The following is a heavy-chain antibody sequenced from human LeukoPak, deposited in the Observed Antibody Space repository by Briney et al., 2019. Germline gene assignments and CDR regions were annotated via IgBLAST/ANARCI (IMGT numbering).Heavy chain of an antibody. CDR3: VKDRRYYYGSGSYYNNYFDY. Sequence: PGGSLGLSCSASGFTFSSYAMHWVRQAPGKGLEYVSAISSNGGSTYYADSVKGRFTISRDNSKNTLYLQMSSLRAEDTAVYYCVKDRRYYYGSGSYYNNYFDYWGQGTLVTVSS. D-gene: IGHD3-10*01. CDR2: ISSNGGST. V-gene: IGHV3-64D*06. J-gene: IGHJ4*02. CDR1: GFTFSSYA.